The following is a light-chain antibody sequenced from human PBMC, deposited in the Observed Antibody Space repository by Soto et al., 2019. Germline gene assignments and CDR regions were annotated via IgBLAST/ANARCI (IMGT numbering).Light chain of an antibody. CDR2: GNS. Sequence: SVLTQPPSVSGAPGQRVTISCTGSSSNIGAGYDVHWYQQVPGTAPKLLIYGNSNRPSGVPDRFSGSKSGTSASLAITGLQAEDEADYYCQSYDTSLSGFYVFGTGTKLTVL. J-gene: IGLJ1*01. CDR1: SSNIGAGYD. CDR3: QSYDTSLSGFYV. V-gene: IGLV1-40*01.